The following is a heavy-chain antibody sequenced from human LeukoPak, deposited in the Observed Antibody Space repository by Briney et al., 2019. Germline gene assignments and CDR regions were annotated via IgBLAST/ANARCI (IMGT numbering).Heavy chain of an antibody. V-gene: IGHV4-59*08. CDR1: GGSISSYY. D-gene: IGHD6-19*01. CDR3: ARMGRGWYKFDY. Sequence: SETLSLTCTVSGGSISSYYWSWIRQPPGQGLEWIGYIYYSGSTNYNPSLKSRVTISVDTSKNQFSLKLSSVTAADTAVYYCARMGRGWYKFDYWGQGTLVTVSS. CDR2: IYYSGST. J-gene: IGHJ4*02.